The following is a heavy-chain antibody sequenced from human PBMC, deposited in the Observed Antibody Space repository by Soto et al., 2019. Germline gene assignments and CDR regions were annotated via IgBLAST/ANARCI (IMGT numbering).Heavy chain of an antibody. Sequence: QLLESGGGLVQPGGSRRLSCAASGFNFGDYTMTWVRQAPGKGLVWISTISGGGGNSYYADVVKGRFTITRDNSKNTLYLQMTSLKGEDTALYCCAKETFGVGWTLDFWGQGTLVTVSS. CDR2: ISGGGGNS. CDR3: AKETFGVGWTLDF. CDR1: GFNFGDYT. V-gene: IGHV3-23*01. J-gene: IGHJ4*02. D-gene: IGHD6-19*01.